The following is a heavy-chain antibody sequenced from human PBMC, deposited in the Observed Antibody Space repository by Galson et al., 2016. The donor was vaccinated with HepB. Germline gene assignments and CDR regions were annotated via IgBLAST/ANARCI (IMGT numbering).Heavy chain of an antibody. Sequence: SETLSLTCKVSGVSVNTDKYYWNWIRQTPGKGLEWIGSIYDSEMTNYNPSLDSRVTITLDTSKNELSLTLTSVTAADTAVYYCARDPLLNSIVGTFDIWGQGTLVTVSS. D-gene: IGHD3-22*01. V-gene: IGHV4-61*01. CDR2: IYDSEMT. J-gene: IGHJ3*02. CDR1: GVSVNTDKYY. CDR3: ARDPLLNSIVGTFDI.